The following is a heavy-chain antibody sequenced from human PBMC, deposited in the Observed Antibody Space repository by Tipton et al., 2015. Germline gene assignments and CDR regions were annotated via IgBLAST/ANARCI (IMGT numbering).Heavy chain of an antibody. D-gene: IGHD6-13*01. Sequence: GLVKPSQTLSLTCAISGDSVSSNTAAWHWIRQSPSRGLEWLGRTYYRSNWNNDYAVSVKSRITITPDTSKNRFTLHLNSVTPDDTAMYYCARGAQHSTWSWGQGTLVTVSS. J-gene: IGHJ5*02. CDR2: TYYRSNWNN. CDR1: GDSVSSNTAA. V-gene: IGHV6-1*01. CDR3: ARGAQHSTWS.